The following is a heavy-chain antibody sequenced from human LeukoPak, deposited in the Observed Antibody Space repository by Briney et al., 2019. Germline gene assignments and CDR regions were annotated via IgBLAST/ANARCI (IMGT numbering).Heavy chain of an antibody. Sequence: PSQTLSLTCTVSGGSISSGDYYWSWIRQPPGKGLEWIGYIYYSGSTYYNPSLKSRITISVDTSKNQFSLKLSSVTAADTAVYYCARDADRGFGYYYYGMDVWGQGTTVTVSS. J-gene: IGHJ6*02. V-gene: IGHV4-30-4*01. CDR2: IYYSGST. CDR3: ARDADRGFGYYYYGMDV. CDR1: GGSISSGDYY. D-gene: IGHD3-10*01.